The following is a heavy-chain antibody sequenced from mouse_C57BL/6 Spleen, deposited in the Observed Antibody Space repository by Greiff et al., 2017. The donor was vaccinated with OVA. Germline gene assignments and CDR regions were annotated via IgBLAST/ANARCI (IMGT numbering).Heavy chain of an antibody. Sequence: VQLQQSVTELVRPGASVKLSCTTSGFNIKDTYMHWVKQRPEQGLEWIGRIDPANANPRYGPKFQGKATITADTSSNTAYLHLSSLTSEDTAIYYCARYYGYDDGYYFDYWGQGTTLTVSS. J-gene: IGHJ2*01. CDR1: GFNIKDTY. V-gene: IGHV14-3*01. D-gene: IGHD2-2*01. CDR3: ARYYGYDDGYYFDY. CDR2: IDPANANP.